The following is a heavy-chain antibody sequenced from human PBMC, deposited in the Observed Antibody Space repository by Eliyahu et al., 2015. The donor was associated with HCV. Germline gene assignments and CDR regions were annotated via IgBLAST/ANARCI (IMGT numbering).Heavy chain of an antibody. CDR3: VRGVVDMATTGSNWFDS. J-gene: IGHJ5*01. CDR2: TSYRSTWYT. D-gene: IGHD5-24*01. Sequence: SPSRGLEWLGRTSYRSTWYTVYAVSVRGRITINPDTSKNHFPLHLKSVTPEDTAVYDCVRGVVDMATTGSNWFDSWGQGTLVTVSS. V-gene: IGHV6-1*01.